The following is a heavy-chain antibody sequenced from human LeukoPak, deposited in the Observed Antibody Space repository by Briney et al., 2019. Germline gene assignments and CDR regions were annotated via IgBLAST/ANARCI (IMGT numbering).Heavy chain of an antibody. CDR1: GFTFGDTW. D-gene: IGHD3/OR15-3a*01. CDR3: ATSYDMGWLIGY. J-gene: IGHJ4*02. V-gene: IGHV3-7*03. CDR2: IKQDGSEK. Sequence: QPGGSLRLSCAASGFTFGDTWMNWVRQVPGQGLEWVANIKQDGSEKFYVASVKGRFTISRDNGKSSLYLQKNSLRAEDTALYYCATSYDMGWLIGYWGQGTLVTVSS.